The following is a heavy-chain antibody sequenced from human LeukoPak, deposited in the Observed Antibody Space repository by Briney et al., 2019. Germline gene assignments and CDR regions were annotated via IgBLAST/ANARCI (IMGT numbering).Heavy chain of an antibody. D-gene: IGHD3-10*01. V-gene: IGHV1-46*01. J-gene: IGHJ4*02. CDR3: ARSGGSGDYYNAVDY. Sequence: GASVKVSFKTSGYTFISYYMHWVRQAPGQGLEWMGVISPSDGRISYAQNFQGRVTMTRDTSTGTVYMDLSSLRSEDTALYYCARSGGSGDYYNAVDYWGQGTLVIVSS. CDR2: ISPSDGRI. CDR1: GYTFISYY.